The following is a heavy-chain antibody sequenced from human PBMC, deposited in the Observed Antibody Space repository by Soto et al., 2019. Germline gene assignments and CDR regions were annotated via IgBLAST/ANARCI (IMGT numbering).Heavy chain of an antibody. J-gene: IGHJ4*02. V-gene: IGHV3-66*01. CDR3: VRDGAELGPYDY. CDR1: GFTVSSNY. Sequence: VESGGDLVQPGGSLRLSCAASGFTVSSNYMSWVRQAPGKGLEWVSVIYSGGGTYYADSVKGRFTISRDNSKNTLYLQMNSLRAEDTAVYYCVRDGAELGPYDYWGQGTLVTVSS. D-gene: IGHD7-27*01. CDR2: IYSGGGT.